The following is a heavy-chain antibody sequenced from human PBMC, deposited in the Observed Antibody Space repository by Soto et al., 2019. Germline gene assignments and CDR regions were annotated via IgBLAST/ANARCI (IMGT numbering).Heavy chain of an antibody. CDR3: GRGRYGDS. CDR1: GYAFTTYG. V-gene: IGHV1-18*01. CDR2: ISAHNGNT. J-gene: IGHJ5*01. Sequence: QVHLVQSGAEVKKPGASVKVSCKGSGYAFTTYGITWVRQAPGQGLEWMGWISAHNGNTNYAQKLQGRVTVTRDTPPSTAYMGLRSLSSDDTAVYYCGRGRYGDSWGQGALVTVSS. D-gene: IGHD1-26*01.